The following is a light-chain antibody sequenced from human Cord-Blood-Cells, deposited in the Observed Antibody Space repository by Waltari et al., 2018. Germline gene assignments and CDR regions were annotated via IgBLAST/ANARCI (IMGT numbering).Light chain of an antibody. Sequence: IRMTQSPSACSASTGAGAPMTCRARQGTRSYLAWYKQKPGKAPELLIYAASTLQRCVPLTFRGSGCGTDFTLTISCLQSEDFATDDCQQYYSYPYSLGQWTRLEMK. V-gene: IGKV1-8*01. J-gene: IGKJ2*01. CDR2: AAS. CDR1: QGTRSY. CDR3: QQYYSYPYS.